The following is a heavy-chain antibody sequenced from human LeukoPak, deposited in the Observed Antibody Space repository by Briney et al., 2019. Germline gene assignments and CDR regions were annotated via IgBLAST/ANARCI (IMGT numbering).Heavy chain of an antibody. Sequence: NPSETLSLTCTVSGGSISSGSCYWSWIRQPAGKGLEWIGRIYTSGSTNYNPSLKSRVTISVDTSKNQFSLKLSSVTAADTAVYYCARSYYDILTGEAYYFDYWGQGTLVTVSS. CDR2: IYTSGST. CDR3: ARSYYDILTGEAYYFDY. J-gene: IGHJ4*02. V-gene: IGHV4-61*02. CDR1: GGSISSGSCY. D-gene: IGHD3-9*01.